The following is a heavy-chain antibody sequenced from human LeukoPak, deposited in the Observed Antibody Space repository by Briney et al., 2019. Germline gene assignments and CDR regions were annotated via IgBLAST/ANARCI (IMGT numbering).Heavy chain of an antibody. J-gene: IGHJ4*02. Sequence: SQTLSLTCTVSGGSISSGGYYWSWIRQPPGKGLEWIGYIYHSGSTYYNPSLKSRVTISVDRSKNQFSLKLSSVTAADTAVYYCARVTPSLRIAAPRVLDYWGQGTLVTVSS. V-gene: IGHV4-30-2*01. CDR3: ARVTPSLRIAAPRVLDY. D-gene: IGHD6-6*01. CDR1: GGSISSGGYY. CDR2: IYHSGST.